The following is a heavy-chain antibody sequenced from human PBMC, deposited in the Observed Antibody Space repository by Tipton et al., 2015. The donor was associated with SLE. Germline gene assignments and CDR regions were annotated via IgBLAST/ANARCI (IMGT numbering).Heavy chain of an antibody. V-gene: IGHV3-NL1*01. CDR2: SYSSGSRT. J-gene: IGHJ6*03. Sequence: GSLRLSCAASGFTFSAYGIHWVRQAPGKGLEWVSVSYSSGSRTYYADSVRGRFSTSRDDSKNTVYLQMNSLRADDTAVYFCAKESGDRPWDMDYYYFMDVWGRGTTVTVSS. CDR1: GFTFSAYG. D-gene: IGHD2-15*01. CDR3: AKESGDRPWDMDYYYFMDV.